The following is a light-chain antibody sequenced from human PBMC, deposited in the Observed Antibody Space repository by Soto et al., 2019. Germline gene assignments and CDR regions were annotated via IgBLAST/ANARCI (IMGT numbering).Light chain of an antibody. CDR3: CSYAGSSTFVYV. J-gene: IGLJ1*01. Sequence: QSALTQPASVSGSPGQSITISCTGTSSDVGSYNLVSRYQQHPGKAPKLMIYEGSKRPSGVSNRFSGSKSGNTASLTISGLQAEDEADYNCCSYAGSSTFVYVFGIGTKVTVL. CDR2: EGS. CDR1: SSDVGSYNL. V-gene: IGLV2-23*03.